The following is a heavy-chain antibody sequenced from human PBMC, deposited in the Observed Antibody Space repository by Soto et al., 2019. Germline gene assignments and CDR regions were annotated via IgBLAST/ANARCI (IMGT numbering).Heavy chain of an antibody. V-gene: IGHV4-59*01. D-gene: IGHD5-18*01. CDR3: ARWRYVYSFDY. J-gene: IGHJ4*02. CDR1: GGSISSYY. Sequence: SETLSLTCTVSGGSISSYYWSWIRQPPGKGLEWIGYIYYSGSTNYNPSLKSRVTISVDTSKNQFTLKLSSVTAADTAVYYCARWRYVYSFDYWGQGTLVTVSS. CDR2: IYYSGST.